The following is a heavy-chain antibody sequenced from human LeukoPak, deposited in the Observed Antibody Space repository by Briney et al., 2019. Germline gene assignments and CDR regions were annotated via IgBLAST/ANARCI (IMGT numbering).Heavy chain of an antibody. CDR3: ARDSYTYDILTGGFDY. CDR2: IYYSGST. D-gene: IGHD3-9*01. V-gene: IGHV4-59*01. J-gene: IGHJ4*02. CDR1: GGSISSYY. Sequence: SETLSLTCTVSGGSISSYYWSWIRQPPGKGLEWIGYIYYSGSTNYNPSLKSRVTISVDTSKNQFSLKLSSVTAADTAVYYCARDSYTYDILTGGFDYWGQGTLVTVSS.